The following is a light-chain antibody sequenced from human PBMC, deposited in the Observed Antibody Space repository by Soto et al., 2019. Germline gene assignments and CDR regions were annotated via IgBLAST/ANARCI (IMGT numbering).Light chain of an antibody. Sequence: TVMTQSPLSLPVTPGEPASISCRYSQSLLHSNGYTYLDWYLQKPGQSPQLLIYLGSSRASGVPDRFSGSVSDTDFTLKISRGEDEDVGFYYCRQSLHTPRTFGQGTNVEI. CDR3: RQSLHTPRT. CDR2: LGS. CDR1: QSLLHSNGYTY. J-gene: IGKJ1*01. V-gene: IGKV2-28*01.